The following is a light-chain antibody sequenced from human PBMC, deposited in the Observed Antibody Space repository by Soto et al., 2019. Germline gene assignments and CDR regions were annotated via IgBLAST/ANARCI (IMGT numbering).Light chain of an antibody. Sequence: EIVLTQSPGTLSLSPGERATLSCRASQSVSNNYLAWYQQKPGQAPRLLIYGASSRATGIPARFSGSGPGTDFTLTISSLEPEDFAVYYCQQYGSSLTWTFGQGTKVDIK. CDR3: QQYGSSLTWT. V-gene: IGKV3-20*01. J-gene: IGKJ1*01. CDR1: QSVSNNY. CDR2: GAS.